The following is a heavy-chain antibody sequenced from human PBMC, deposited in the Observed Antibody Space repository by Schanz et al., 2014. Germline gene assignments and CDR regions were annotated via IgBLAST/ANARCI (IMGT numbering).Heavy chain of an antibody. J-gene: IGHJ4*02. V-gene: IGHV1-8*01. CDR1: GYTLTNFD. CDR3: ARDSRRRVAVPGY. Sequence: QVQLVQSGAEVKKPGASVKVSCKASGYTLTNFDINWVRQAPGQGLEWMGWMNPNSGTTGYAQKCQGRVTMTRNTSTSTAYMELRGLRSDDTAVYYCARDSRRRVAVPGYGGQGTLVTVSS. D-gene: IGHD6-19*01. CDR2: MNPNSGTT.